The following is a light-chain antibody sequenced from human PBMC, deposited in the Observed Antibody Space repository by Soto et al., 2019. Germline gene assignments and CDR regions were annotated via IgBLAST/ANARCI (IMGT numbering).Light chain of an antibody. CDR2: DVS. Sequence: QSALTQPRSVSGSPGQSVTISCTGTSSDVGGYNYVSWYQQHPGKAPKVMIYDVSERPSGVPDRFSGSKSGNTASLTISGLQAEDEADYYCCSYAGSTRDVFASGTTVTVL. J-gene: IGLJ1*01. V-gene: IGLV2-11*01. CDR3: CSYAGSTRDV. CDR1: SSDVGGYNY.